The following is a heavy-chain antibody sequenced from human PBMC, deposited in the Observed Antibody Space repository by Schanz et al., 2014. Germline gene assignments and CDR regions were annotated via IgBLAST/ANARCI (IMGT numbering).Heavy chain of an antibody. CDR1: GYTFTTYA. CDR3: ARDRRFFGRGDLYYFDS. Sequence: QVQLVQSGAEAKKPGASVRVSCKASGYTFTTYAMSWVRQAPGQGLEWVGWISVYTGNTKYGQKVQGRVTMTADTTTNAAYMELRSLRADDTAVYYCARDRRFFGRGDLYYFDSWGQGTLVTVSS. CDR2: ISVYTGNT. D-gene: IGHD3-3*01. V-gene: IGHV1-18*01. J-gene: IGHJ4*02.